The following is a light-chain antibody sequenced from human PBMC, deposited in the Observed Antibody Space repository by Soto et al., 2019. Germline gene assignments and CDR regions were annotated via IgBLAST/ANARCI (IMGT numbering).Light chain of an antibody. Sequence: EIVMTQSPATLSVSPGERATLSCRASQSISSNAGRYQQRRDQAPRLLIAGASTRATGIPARFSGRGSGTGFALLVSSLESEESAVYYCQQRNTWRQITSGQGTRLEIK. V-gene: IGKV3-15*01. CDR1: QSISSN. CDR3: QQRNTWRQIT. CDR2: GAS. J-gene: IGKJ5*01.